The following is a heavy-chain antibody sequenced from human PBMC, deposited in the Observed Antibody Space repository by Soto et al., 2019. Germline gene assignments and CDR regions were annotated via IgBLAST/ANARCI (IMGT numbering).Heavy chain of an antibody. J-gene: IGHJ6*02. CDR3: APLTVSLSGPYGIHV. CDR1: GYSVTSSDYY. CDR2: MFYSGLT. D-gene: IGHD2-15*01. V-gene: IGHV4-39*01. Sequence: SETLSLTCSVSGYSVTSSDYYWAWIRQPPGKGLEWIGSMFYSGLTYYNPSLKSRVTLSVDTSKNQFSVRLNSVTAADTAVYYCAPLTVSLSGPYGIHVWGQGTTVTVSS.